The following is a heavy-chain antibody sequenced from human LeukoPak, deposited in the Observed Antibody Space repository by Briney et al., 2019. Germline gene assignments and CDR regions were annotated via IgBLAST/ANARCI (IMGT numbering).Heavy chain of an antibody. CDR3: AKDLFLEWLLYGPPDY. V-gene: IGHV3-30*18. J-gene: IGHJ4*02. CDR2: ISYDGSNK. D-gene: IGHD3-3*01. Sequence: GGSLRLSCAASGFTFSSYGMHWVRQAPGKGLEWVAVISYDGSNKYYADSVKGRFTISRDNSKNTLYLQMNSLRAGDTAVYYCAKDLFLEWLLYGPPDYWGQGTLITVSS. CDR1: GFTFSSYG.